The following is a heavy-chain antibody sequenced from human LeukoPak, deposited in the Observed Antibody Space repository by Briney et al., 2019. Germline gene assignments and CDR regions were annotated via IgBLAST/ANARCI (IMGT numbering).Heavy chain of an antibody. J-gene: IGHJ5*02. Sequence: SETLSLTCTVSGGSINSYYWSWIRQPAGKGLEWIGRIYASGSTNYNPSLKSRVTISVDTSKNQFSLKLSSVTAADTAVYYCARHIHDIVVVPAANQDWFDPWGQGTLVTVSS. CDR1: GGSINSYY. CDR3: ARHIHDIVVVPAANQDWFDP. CDR2: IYASGST. D-gene: IGHD2-2*01. V-gene: IGHV4-4*07.